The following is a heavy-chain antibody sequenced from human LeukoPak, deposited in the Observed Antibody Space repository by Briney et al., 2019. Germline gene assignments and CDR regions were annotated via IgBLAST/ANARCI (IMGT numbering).Heavy chain of an antibody. J-gene: IGHJ4*02. CDR2: INTNTGNP. D-gene: IGHD2-15*01. CDR1: GYIFTNYP. V-gene: IGHV7-4-1*02. CDR3: ARDSYCSGGTCYSRVGY. Sequence: ASVKVSCKASGYIFTNYPMNWVRQAPGQGLEWMGLINTNTGNPTYAQGLTERFVFSWDTSVSTAYLQITSLKAEDTAVYFCARDSYCSGGTCYSRVGYWGQGTEVTVSS.